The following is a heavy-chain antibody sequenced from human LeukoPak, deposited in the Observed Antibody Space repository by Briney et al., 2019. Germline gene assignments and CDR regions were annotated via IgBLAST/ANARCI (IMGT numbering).Heavy chain of an antibody. CDR1: CFMFSSRN. V-gene: IGHV3-21*06. CDR2: ISTSGDST. Sequence: GGSLRLSCAASCFMFSSRNMHWARQAPGKGLEWVAYISTSGDSTKYADSVEGRFTISRDNAENSLYLLMNSLRVEDTAVYYCVINGWLDYWGQGILVTVSS. CDR3: VINGWLDY. J-gene: IGHJ4*02. D-gene: IGHD6-19*01.